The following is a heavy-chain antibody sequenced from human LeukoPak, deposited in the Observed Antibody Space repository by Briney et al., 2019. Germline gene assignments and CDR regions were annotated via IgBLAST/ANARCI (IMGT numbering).Heavy chain of an antibody. V-gene: IGHV1-46*01. CDR1: GYTFTSYY. D-gene: IGHD6-19*01. Sequence: ASVKVSCKASGYTFTSYYMHWVRQAPGQGLEWMGIINPSGGSTGYAQKFQGRVTMTRDTSTSTVYMELSSLRSEDTAVYYCARVRGAVAGSVYYYYGMDVWGQGTTVTVSS. CDR2: INPSGGST. CDR3: ARVRGAVAGSVYYYYGMDV. J-gene: IGHJ6*02.